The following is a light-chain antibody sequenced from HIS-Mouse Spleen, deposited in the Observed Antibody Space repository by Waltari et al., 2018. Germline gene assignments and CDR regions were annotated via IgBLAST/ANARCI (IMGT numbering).Light chain of an antibody. J-gene: IGLJ1*01. V-gene: IGLV2-14*01. Sequence: QSALTQPASVSGSPGQSLTISCTGTSSDVGGYNYVSWYQQHPGKAPKLMIYEVRNRPSGVSNRFSGSKSGNTASLTISGLQAEGEADYYCSSYTSSSTFFGTGTKVTVL. CDR1: SSDVGGYNY. CDR2: EVR. CDR3: SSYTSSSTF.